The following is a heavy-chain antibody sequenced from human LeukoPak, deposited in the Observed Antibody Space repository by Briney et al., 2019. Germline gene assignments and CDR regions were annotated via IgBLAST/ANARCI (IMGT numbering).Heavy chain of an antibody. CDR3: AKDTGRPTDAITMEDNAFDI. J-gene: IGHJ3*02. V-gene: IGHV3-23*01. D-gene: IGHD3-3*01. Sequence: GGSLRLSCAASGFTFRSYAMSWVRQAPGKGLEWVSGISGSGSSTYYADSVKGRFTISRDNAKNSLYLQMDSLRAEDTALYYCAKDTGRPTDAITMEDNAFDIWGQGTMVTVSS. CDR1: GFTFRSYA. CDR2: ISGSGSST.